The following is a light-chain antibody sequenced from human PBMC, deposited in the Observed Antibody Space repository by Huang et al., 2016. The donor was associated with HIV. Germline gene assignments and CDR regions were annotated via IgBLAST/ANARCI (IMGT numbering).Light chain of an antibody. CDR3: QQYGSKPALT. CDR2: GSS. Sequence: EIVLTQSPGTLSLSPGERATLPCRASQSVSSSYLVWYQQKPGQAPRLLIYGSSSRANGIPDRFSGSGSGTDFTLTISRLEPEDFAVYYCQQYGSKPALTFGGGTKVEIK. V-gene: IGKV3-20*01. CDR1: QSVSSSY. J-gene: IGKJ4*01.